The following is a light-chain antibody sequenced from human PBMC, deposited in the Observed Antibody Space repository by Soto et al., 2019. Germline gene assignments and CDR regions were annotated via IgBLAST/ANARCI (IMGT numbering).Light chain of an antibody. CDR3: QQRSNWPPWLT. CDR2: DAS. V-gene: IGKV3-11*01. J-gene: IGKJ4*01. CDR1: QSVSSY. Sequence: EIVLTQSPATLSLSPGERATLSCRASQSVSSYLAWYQQKPGQAPRLLIYDASNRSTGIPARFSGSGSVTDFTLTISSLEPEDFAVYYCQQRSNWPPWLTFGGGTKVEIK.